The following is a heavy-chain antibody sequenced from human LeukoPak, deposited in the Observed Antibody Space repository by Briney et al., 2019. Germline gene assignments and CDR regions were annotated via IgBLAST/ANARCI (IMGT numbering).Heavy chain of an antibody. V-gene: IGHV3-23*01. D-gene: IGHD1-26*01. CDR2: ISGGGGST. Sequence: GGSLRLSCAASGFTFSSYAMSWVRQAPGKGLEWVSAISGGGGSTYYEDSVKGRFTISRDNSKNTLYLQMNSLRAEDTAVYYCATTLRGSYSPNWFDPWGQGTLVTVSS. CDR3: ATTLRGSYSPNWFDP. CDR1: GFTFSSYA. J-gene: IGHJ5*02.